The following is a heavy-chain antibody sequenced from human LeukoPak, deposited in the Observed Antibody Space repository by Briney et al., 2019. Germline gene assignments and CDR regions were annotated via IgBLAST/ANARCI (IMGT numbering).Heavy chain of an antibody. J-gene: IGHJ5*02. CDR3: ALPWDEDWFDP. D-gene: IGHD1-26*01. Sequence: GASVKVSCTASGYTFTSYYMHWVRQAPGQGLEWMGIINPSGGSTSYAQKFQGRVTMTRDTSTSTVYMELSSLRSEDTAAYYCALPWDEDWFDPWGQGTLVTVSS. CDR1: GYTFTSYY. CDR2: INPSGGST. V-gene: IGHV1-46*01.